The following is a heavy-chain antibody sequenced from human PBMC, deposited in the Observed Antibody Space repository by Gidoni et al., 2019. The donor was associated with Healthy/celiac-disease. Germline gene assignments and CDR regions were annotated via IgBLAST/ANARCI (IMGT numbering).Heavy chain of an antibody. CDR3: ATSPQQLVTRWFDP. CDR2: CDPEDGET. CDR1: GYTLTELS. J-gene: IGHJ5*02. D-gene: IGHD6-13*01. Sequence: QVQLVQSGAEVKKPGASGKVACKVSGYTLTELSMHWVRQAPGKGLVWMGGCDPEDGETIYAQKFQGRVTMTEDTSTDTAYMELSSLRSEDTAVYYCATSPQQLVTRWFDPWGQGTLVTVSS. V-gene: IGHV1-24*01.